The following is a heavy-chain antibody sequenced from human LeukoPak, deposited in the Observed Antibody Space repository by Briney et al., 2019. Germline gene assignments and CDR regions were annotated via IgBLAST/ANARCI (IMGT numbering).Heavy chain of an antibody. Sequence: PSQTLSLTCTVSGGSISSGGYYWSWIRQHPGKGLEWIGYIYYSGSTYYNPSLKSRVTISVDTSRNQFSLKLSSVTAADTAVYYCARGGGTTAQWGAFDIWGQGTMVTVSS. CDR1: GGSISSGGYY. V-gene: IGHV4-31*03. CDR3: ARGGGTTAQWGAFDI. CDR2: IYYSGST. J-gene: IGHJ3*02. D-gene: IGHD4-17*01.